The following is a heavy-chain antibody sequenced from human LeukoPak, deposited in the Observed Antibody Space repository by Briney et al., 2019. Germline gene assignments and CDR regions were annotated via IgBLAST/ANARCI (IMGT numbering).Heavy chain of an antibody. CDR1: GYTFTNYY. D-gene: IGHD6-19*01. CDR2: INPSGGST. CDR3: ASDLPVYSSGRLHYYYGMDV. Sequence: ASVKVSCKASGYTFTNYYVHWVPQAPGQGLEWMGIINPSGGSTSYAEKFPRRVTMTRNTSTSTVYMELSSLRSEDTAVYYCASDLPVYSSGRLHYYYGMDVWGKGTTVTVSS. V-gene: IGHV1-46*01. J-gene: IGHJ6*04.